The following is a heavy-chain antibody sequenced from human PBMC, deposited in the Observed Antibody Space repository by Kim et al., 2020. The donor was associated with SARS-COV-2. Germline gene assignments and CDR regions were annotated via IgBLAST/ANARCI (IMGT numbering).Heavy chain of an antibody. D-gene: IGHD2-15*01. Sequence: GGSLRLSCVGADFNLNANAMGWVRQRPGKGLEWVATITVRGGSIFYADSVKGRFTISRDHSRQGTLFLQMDSLKFEDTAIYHCAKISVSTVVRRGHFDSWGQGTLVAVS. V-gene: IGHV3-23*01. CDR2: ITVRGGSI. CDR3: AKISVSTVVRRGHFDS. CDR1: DFNLNANA. J-gene: IGHJ4*02.